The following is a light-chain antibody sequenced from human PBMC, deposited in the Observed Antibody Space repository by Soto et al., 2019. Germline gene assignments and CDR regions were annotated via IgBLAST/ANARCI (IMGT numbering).Light chain of an antibody. CDR2: EVS. V-gene: IGLV2-23*02. CDR3: CSYAGSSTPLI. J-gene: IGLJ1*01. Sequence: QSALTQPASVSGSPGQSITISCTGTSSDVGSYNLVSWYQQHPGKAPKLMIHEVSKRPSGVSNRSSGSKSGNTASLTISGLQAEDEADYYCCSYAGSSTPLIFGTGTKLTVL. CDR1: SSDVGSYNL.